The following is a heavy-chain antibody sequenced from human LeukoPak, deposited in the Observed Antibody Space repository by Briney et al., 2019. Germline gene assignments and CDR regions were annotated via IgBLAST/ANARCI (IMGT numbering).Heavy chain of an antibody. V-gene: IGHV1-69*04. CDR1: GGTFSSYA. CDR2: IIPIFGIT. D-gene: IGHD3-9*01. CDR3: ARFNYFWFDP. Sequence: SVKVSCKASGGTFSSYAISWVRQAPGQGLEWMGRIIPIFGITNYAQKFQGRVTITADKSTSTAYMELSSVRSEDTAVYYCARFNYFWFDPWGQGTLVTVSS. J-gene: IGHJ5*02.